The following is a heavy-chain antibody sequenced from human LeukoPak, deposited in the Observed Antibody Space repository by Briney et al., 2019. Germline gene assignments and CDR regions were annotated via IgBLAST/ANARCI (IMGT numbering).Heavy chain of an antibody. CDR2: ISAYNGNT. CDR1: GYTFTSYG. CDR3: ARDSQRIPGIVGATEFDY. D-gene: IGHD1-26*01. Sequence: GASVKVSCKASGYTFTSYGISWVRQAPGQGLEWMGWISAYNGNTNHAQKLQGRVTMTTDTSTSTAYMELRSLRSDDTAVYYCARDSQRIPGIVGATEFDYWGQGTLVTVSS. V-gene: IGHV1-18*01. J-gene: IGHJ4*02.